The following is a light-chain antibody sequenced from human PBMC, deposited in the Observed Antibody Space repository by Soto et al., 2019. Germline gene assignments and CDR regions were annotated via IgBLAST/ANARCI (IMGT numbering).Light chain of an antibody. V-gene: IGLV1-47*01. CDR3: AAWDDSLSIWV. CDR1: SSNIGAGYD. CDR2: RNN. Sequence: QSVLTQPPSVSGAPGQRVTISCTGSSSNIGAGYDVHWYQQIPGTAPKLLIFRNNQRPSGVPDRFSGSKSGTSASLAISGLRSEDEADYYCAAWDDSLSIWVFGGGTKLTVL. J-gene: IGLJ3*02.